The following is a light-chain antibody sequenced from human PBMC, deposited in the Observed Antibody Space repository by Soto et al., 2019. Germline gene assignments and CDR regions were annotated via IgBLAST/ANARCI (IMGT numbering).Light chain of an antibody. V-gene: IGLV6-57*01. CDR1: SGSIASNY. CDR3: QSYDSSNHWV. CDR2: EDN. J-gene: IGLJ3*02. Sequence: NFMLTQPHSVSASPGKTVTISCTRSSGSIASNYVQWYQQRPGSSPTTVIYEDNQRPSGVPDRFSGSIDSSSNSASLTISGLKTEDEADSYCQSYDSSNHWVFGGGTKLTVL.